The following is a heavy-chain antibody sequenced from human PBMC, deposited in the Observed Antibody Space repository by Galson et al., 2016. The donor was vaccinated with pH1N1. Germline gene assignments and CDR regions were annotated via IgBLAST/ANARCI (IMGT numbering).Heavy chain of an antibody. CDR2: ITASGDAT. CDR1: GFTFRNHV. V-gene: IGHV3-23*01. Sequence: SLRLSCAASGFTFRNHVMSWVRQAPGKGPEWVSVITASGDATFYGHSAKGRFTISRDNSRSTVSLQMNSLRADDTAVYYCVTRRPTTTPGVIDYWGHGTLVTVS. CDR3: VTRRPTTTPGVIDY. D-gene: IGHD1-1*01. J-gene: IGHJ4*01.